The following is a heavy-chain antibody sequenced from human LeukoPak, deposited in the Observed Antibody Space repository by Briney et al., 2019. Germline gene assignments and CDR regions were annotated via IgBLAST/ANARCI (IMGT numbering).Heavy chain of an antibody. Sequence: PSETLSLTCTVSGGSISSGGYYWSWIRQPPGRGLEWIGSIYYSGSTYYNPSLKSRVTISVDTSKNQFSLKLSSVTAADTAVYYCARPQGTGTIDYWGQGTLVTVSS. CDR2: IYYSGST. CDR1: GGSISSGGYY. J-gene: IGHJ4*02. D-gene: IGHD7-27*01. V-gene: IGHV4-39*01. CDR3: ARPQGTGTIDY.